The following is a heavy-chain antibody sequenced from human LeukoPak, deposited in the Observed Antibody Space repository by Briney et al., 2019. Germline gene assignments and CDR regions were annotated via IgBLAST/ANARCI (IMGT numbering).Heavy chain of an antibody. D-gene: IGHD2-8*01. J-gene: IGHJ4*02. Sequence: SETLSLTCGVSGGSISNTNWWSWVRQTPGQGLEWIGEISLNGVTNYNPSLNSRVTMLLDTSRNHLSLNLTSVTAADTAVYYCSRENGAFSPFGYWGQGTLVTVPS. CDR3: SRENGAFSPFGY. V-gene: IGHV4-4*02. CDR2: ISLNGVT. CDR1: GGSISNTNW.